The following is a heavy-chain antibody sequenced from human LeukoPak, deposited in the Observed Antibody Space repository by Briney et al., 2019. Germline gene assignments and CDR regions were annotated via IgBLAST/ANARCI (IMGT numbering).Heavy chain of an antibody. CDR3: ASSIVVPAAMPSVYYYGMDV. V-gene: IGHV4-31*03. CDR1: GGSISSGGYY. Sequence: SETLSLTCTVSGGSISSGGYYWSWIRQHPGKGLEWIGYIYCSGSTYYNPSLKSRVTISLDTSKNQFSLKLSSVTAADTAVYYCASSIVVPAAMPSVYYYGMDVWGQGTTVTVSS. J-gene: IGHJ6*02. D-gene: IGHD2-2*01. CDR2: IYCSGST.